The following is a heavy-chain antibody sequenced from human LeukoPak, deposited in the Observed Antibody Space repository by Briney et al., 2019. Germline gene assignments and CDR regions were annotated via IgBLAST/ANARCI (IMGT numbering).Heavy chain of an antibody. Sequence: PGGPLRLSCAASGFTFSRYDMHWVRQAAGKGLEWVSAIGTIDDTYYAGSVKGRFTISRENAKNSLYLQMNSLGGGGSAVYLCARRYLGELVQPLDYWGQGILVTVSS. J-gene: IGHJ4*02. D-gene: IGHD6-13*01. CDR2: IGTIDDT. V-gene: IGHV3-13*04. CDR1: GFTFSRYD. CDR3: ARRYLGELVQPLDY.